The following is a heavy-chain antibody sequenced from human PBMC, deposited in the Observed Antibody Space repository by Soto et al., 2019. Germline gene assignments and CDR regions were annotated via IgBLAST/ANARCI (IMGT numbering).Heavy chain of an antibody. CDR2: IIPIFGTA. CDR3: ASIGGRRSSWYYGMDV. J-gene: IGHJ6*02. CDR1: GGTFSSYA. D-gene: IGHD6-13*01. V-gene: IGHV1-69*06. Sequence: SVKVSCKASGGTFSSYAISWVRQAPGQGLEWMGGIIPIFGTANYAQKFQGRVTITADKSTSTAYMELSSLRSEDTAVYYCASIGGRRSSWYYGMDVWGQGTTVTVS.